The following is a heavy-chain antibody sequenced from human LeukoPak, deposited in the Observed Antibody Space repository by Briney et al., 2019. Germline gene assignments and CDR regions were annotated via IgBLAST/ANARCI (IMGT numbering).Heavy chain of an antibody. CDR1: GFTVSSAY. V-gene: IGHV3-7*01. CDR2: IRKRGIET. Sequence: GGSLRLSCAASGFTVSSAYVSWVRQAPGKGLEWVAFIRKRGIETNYVDSVKGRFTITRDNARNSLFLQMNSLRAEDTAVYYCAREDGYCSGGNCYSYFVSWGQGTLVTVSS. D-gene: IGHD2-15*01. J-gene: IGHJ4*02. CDR3: AREDGYCSGGNCYSYFVS.